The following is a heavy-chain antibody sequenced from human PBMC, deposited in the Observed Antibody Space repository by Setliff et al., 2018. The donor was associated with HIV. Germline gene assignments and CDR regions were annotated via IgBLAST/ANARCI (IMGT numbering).Heavy chain of an antibody. CDR1: GYSFTSYW. J-gene: IGHJ4*02. Sequence: PGESLKISCKGSGYSFTSYWIGWVRQMPGRGLEWMGIIYPGDSDTSYSPSFQGQVTISADKSSSTAYLEWSSLKASDTAMYYCARHDVVRGAIDNWGQGTLVTVSS. CDR2: IYPGDSDT. CDR3: ARHDVVRGAIDN. D-gene: IGHD3-10*01. V-gene: IGHV5-51*01.